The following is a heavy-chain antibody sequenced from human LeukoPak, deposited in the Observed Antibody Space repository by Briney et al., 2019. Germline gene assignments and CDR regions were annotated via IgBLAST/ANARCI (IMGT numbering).Heavy chain of an antibody. D-gene: IGHD2-2*01. CDR1: GGSFSGYY. CDR2: INHSGST. V-gene: IGHV4-34*01. CDR3: ARGYLPGGYFDL. J-gene: IGHJ2*01. Sequence: PSETLSLTCAVYGGSFSGYYWTWIRQPPGKGLEWIGEINHSGSTNYNPSLKSRVTISVDTSKNQFSLKLSSVTAADTAVYYCARGYLPGGYFDLWGRGTLVTVSS.